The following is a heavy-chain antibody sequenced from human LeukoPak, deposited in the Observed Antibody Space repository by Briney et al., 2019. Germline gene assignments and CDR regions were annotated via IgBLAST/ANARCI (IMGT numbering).Heavy chain of an antibody. CDR1: GYSFTSYW. D-gene: IGHD3-22*01. J-gene: IGHJ5*02. V-gene: IGHV5-51*01. Sequence: GESLKISCKGSGYSFTSYWIGWVRQMPGKGLEWMGIIYPGDSDTRYSPSFQGQVTISADKSISTAYLQWSSLKASDTAMYYCARYYYDSSGYYYVGHNWFDPWGQGTLVTVSS. CDR3: ARYYYDSSGYYYVGHNWFDP. CDR2: IYPGDSDT.